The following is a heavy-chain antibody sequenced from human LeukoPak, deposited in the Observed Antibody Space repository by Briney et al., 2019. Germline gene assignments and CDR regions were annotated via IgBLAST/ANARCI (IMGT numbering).Heavy chain of an antibody. Sequence: AEPLTLTCAVYGGSFSGYYWSWIRQPPGKGLEWIGEINHSGSTNYNPSLKRRVTISVNNSKNQVSLNLSSVTAADTAVDYWARGGSWSNYFDYWGQGTLVTVSS. D-gene: IGHD6-13*01. J-gene: IGHJ4*02. CDR1: GGSFSGYY. CDR3: ARGGSWSNYFDY. CDR2: INHSGST. V-gene: IGHV4-34*01.